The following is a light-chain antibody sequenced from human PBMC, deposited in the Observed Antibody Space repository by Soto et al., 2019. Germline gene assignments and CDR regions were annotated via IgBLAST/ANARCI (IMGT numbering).Light chain of an antibody. CDR1: QNIGNY. CDR2: DVS. V-gene: IGKV3-11*01. Sequence: EIELTQSPATLSLSPGKRATVSFMASQNIGNYLLWYQQKPGQAPRLLIYDVSNRATGIPARFSGSGSGTDFTLTISSLEPDDFAVYYCQQRSNWPRTFGQGTKVDIK. J-gene: IGKJ1*01. CDR3: QQRSNWPRT.